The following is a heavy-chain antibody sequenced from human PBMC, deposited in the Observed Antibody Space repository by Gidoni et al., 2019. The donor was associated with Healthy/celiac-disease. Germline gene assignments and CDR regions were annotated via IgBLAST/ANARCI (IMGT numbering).Heavy chain of an antibody. CDR1: GFTFSSYA. V-gene: IGHV3-23*01. J-gene: IGHJ4*02. D-gene: IGHD4-17*01. CDR3: AKVGPGDYVDY. CDR2: ISGSGGTT. Sequence: EVQLLESGGGLVQPGGSLRLSCGASGFTFSSYAMTWVRQAPGKGLDWVSAISGSGGTTDYADSVKGRCTISRDNSKNTLYLQMSRLRAEDTAVYYCAKVGPGDYVDYWGQGTLVTVSS.